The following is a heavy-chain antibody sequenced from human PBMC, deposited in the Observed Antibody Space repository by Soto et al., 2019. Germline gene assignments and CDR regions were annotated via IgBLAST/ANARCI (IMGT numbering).Heavy chain of an antibody. CDR3: ARDLWCSGGSCYGHAYYYYYGMDV. V-gene: IGHV3-33*01. J-gene: IGHJ6*02. D-gene: IGHD2-15*01. CDR1: GFTFSSYG. Sequence: QVQLVESGGGVVQPGRSLRLSCAASGFTFSSYGMHWVRQAPGKGLEWVAVIWYDGSNKYYADSVKGRFTISRDTSKNTLYLQMNSLRAEDTAVYYCARDLWCSGGSCYGHAYYYYYGMDVWGQGTTVTVSS. CDR2: IWYDGSNK.